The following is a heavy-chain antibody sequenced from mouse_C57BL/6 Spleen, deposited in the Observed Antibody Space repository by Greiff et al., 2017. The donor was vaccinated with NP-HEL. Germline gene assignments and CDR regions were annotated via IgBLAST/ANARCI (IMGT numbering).Heavy chain of an antibody. D-gene: IGHD1-1*01. V-gene: IGHV1-81*01. Sequence: QVQLKQSGAELARPGASVKLSCKASGYTFTSYGISWVKQRTGQGLEWIGEIYPRSGTTYYNEKFKGKATLTADKSSRTAYMELRSLTSEDSAVYFCGRPRDYYGSVYYAMDYWGQGTSVTVSS. J-gene: IGHJ4*01. CDR2: IYPRSGTT. CDR3: GRPRDYYGSVYYAMDY. CDR1: GYTFTSYG.